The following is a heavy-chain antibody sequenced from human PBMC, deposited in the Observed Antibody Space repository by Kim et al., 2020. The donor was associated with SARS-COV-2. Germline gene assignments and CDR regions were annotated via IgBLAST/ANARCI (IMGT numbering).Heavy chain of an antibody. J-gene: IGHJ4*02. V-gene: IGHV1-69*04. CDR3: ARGDCSSTSCYAFDY. Sequence: QKLQGRVTITADKSTSTAYMERSSLRSEDTAVYYCARGDCSSTSCYAFDYWGQGTLVTVSS. D-gene: IGHD2-2*01.